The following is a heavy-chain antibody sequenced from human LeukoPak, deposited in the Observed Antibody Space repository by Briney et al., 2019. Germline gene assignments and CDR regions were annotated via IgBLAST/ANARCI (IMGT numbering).Heavy chain of an antibody. CDR3: AGGFPSTHNWFDP. CDR1: GGSISSYY. CDR2: FYYSGST. D-gene: IGHD3-10*01. Sequence: SETLSLTCTVSGGSISSYYWSWIRQPPGKGLEWIGYFYYSGSTNYNPSLKSRVTISVDTSKNQFSLKLSSVTAADTAVYYCAGGFPSTHNWFDPWGQGTLVTVSS. V-gene: IGHV4-59*01. J-gene: IGHJ5*02.